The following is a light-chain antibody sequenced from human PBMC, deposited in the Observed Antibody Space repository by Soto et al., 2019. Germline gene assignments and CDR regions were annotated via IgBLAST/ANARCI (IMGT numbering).Light chain of an antibody. V-gene: IGLV2-8*01. CDR2: EVN. Sequence: QSALTQPPSASGSPGQSVAISCTGTSSDVGGYNYVSWYQQHPGKAPKLMSYEVNKRPSGVPDRFSGSQSGNTASLTVSGLQAEDEADYYCSSYAGSSNVFGTGTQLAVL. CDR1: SSDVGGYNY. CDR3: SSYAGSSNV. J-gene: IGLJ1*01.